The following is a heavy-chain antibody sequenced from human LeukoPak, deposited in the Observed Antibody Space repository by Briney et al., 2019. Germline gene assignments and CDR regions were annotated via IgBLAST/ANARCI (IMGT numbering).Heavy chain of an antibody. V-gene: IGHV1-24*01. J-gene: IGHJ4*02. D-gene: IGHD3-22*01. CDR3: ATGLVVVTLFDY. CDR2: FDPEDGET. CDR1: GYTLTELS. Sequence: ASVKVSCKVSGYTLTELSMHWVRQAPGKGLEWMGGFDPEDGETIYAQEFQGRVTMTEDTSTDTAYMELSSLRSEDTAVYYCATGLVVVTLFDYWGQGTLVTVSS.